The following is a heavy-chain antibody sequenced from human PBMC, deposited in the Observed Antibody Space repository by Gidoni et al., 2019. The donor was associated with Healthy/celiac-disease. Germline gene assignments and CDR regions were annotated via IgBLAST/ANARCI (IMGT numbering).Heavy chain of an antibody. J-gene: IGHJ4*02. Sequence: EVQLVESGGGLVQPGGSLRLLCAASGFTFSSYSMNWVRQAPGKGLEWVSYISSSSSTIYYADSVKGRFTISRDNAKNSLYLQMNSLRDEDTAVYYCARPARRSPYYFDYWGQGTLVTVSS. V-gene: IGHV3-48*02. CDR3: ARPARRSPYYFDY. D-gene: IGHD6-6*01. CDR2: ISSSSSTI. CDR1: GFTFSSYS.